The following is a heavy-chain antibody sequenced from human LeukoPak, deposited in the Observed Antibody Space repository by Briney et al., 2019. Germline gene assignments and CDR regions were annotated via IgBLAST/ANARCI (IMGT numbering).Heavy chain of an antibody. Sequence: PGGSLRLSCAASGFTFSSYAMSWVRQAPGKGLEWVSAISGSGGSTYYADSVKGRFTISRDNSKNTLYLQMNSLRAEDTAVYYCANLRYLGIAVAAGGDRVSWFDPWGQGTLVTVSS. D-gene: IGHD6-19*01. J-gene: IGHJ5*02. CDR2: ISGSGGST. CDR1: GFTFSSYA. V-gene: IGHV3-23*01. CDR3: ANLRYLGIAVAAGGDRVSWFDP.